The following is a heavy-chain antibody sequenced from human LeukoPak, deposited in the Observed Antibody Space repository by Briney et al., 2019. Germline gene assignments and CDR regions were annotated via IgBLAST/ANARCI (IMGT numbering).Heavy chain of an antibody. CDR1: GGSISSSSYY. CDR3: ARNVKPRSSSWYSFDY. J-gene: IGHJ4*02. D-gene: IGHD6-13*01. Sequence: SETLSLTCTVSGGSISSSSYYWGWIRQPPEKGLEWIGSIYYSGSTYYNPSLKSRVTISVDTSKNQFSLKLSSVTAADTAVYYCARNVKPRSSSWYSFDYWGQGTLVTVSS. CDR2: IYYSGST. V-gene: IGHV4-39*07.